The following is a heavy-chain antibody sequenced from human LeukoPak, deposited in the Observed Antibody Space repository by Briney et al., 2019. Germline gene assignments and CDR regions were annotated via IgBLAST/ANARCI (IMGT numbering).Heavy chain of an antibody. CDR1: GFTFSSYS. D-gene: IGHD1-14*01. Sequence: GSLRLSCAASGFTFSSYSMNWVRQAPGKGLEWVANIKQDGSEKYYVDSVKGRFTISRDNAKNSLYLQMNSLRAEDTAVYYCARAPPSPVLYYFDYWGQGTLVTVSS. CDR2: IKQDGSEK. J-gene: IGHJ4*02. V-gene: IGHV3-7*01. CDR3: ARAPPSPVLYYFDY.